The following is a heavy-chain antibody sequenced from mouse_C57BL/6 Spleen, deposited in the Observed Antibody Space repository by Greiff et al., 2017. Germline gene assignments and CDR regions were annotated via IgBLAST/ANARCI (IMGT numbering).Heavy chain of an antibody. Sequence: QVQLQQPGAELVKPGASVKMSCKASGYTFTSYWITWVKQRPGQGLEWIGDIYPGSGSTNYNEKFKSKATLTVDTSSSTAYMQLSSLTSEDSAVYYCAREGYDYEGFAYWGQGTLVTVSA. CDR3: AREGYDYEGFAY. J-gene: IGHJ3*01. CDR1: GYTFTSYW. CDR2: IYPGSGST. V-gene: IGHV1-55*01. D-gene: IGHD2-4*01.